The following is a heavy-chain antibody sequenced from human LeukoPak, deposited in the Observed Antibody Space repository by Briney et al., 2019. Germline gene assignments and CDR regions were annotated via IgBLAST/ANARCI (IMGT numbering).Heavy chain of an antibody. J-gene: IGHJ6*03. CDR3: ARYCSSTSCSSYYYYYMDV. CDR1: GFTFRSYS. D-gene: IGHD2-2*01. CDR2: ISSSSSYI. V-gene: IGHV3-21*01. Sequence: GGSLRLSXAASGFTFRSYSMNWVRQAPGKGLEWVSSISSSSSYIYYADSVKGRFTISRDNAKNSLYLQMNSLRAEDTAVYYCARYCSSTSCSSYYYYYMDVWGKGTTVTVSS.